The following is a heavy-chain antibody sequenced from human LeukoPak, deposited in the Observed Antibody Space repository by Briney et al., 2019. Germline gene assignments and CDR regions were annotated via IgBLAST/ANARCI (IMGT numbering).Heavy chain of an antibody. J-gene: IGHJ4*02. Sequence: GGSLRLSCAVSGFTVSRNYMSWVRQAPGKGLEWVSVIYSGGSTDYADSVKGRFTISRDNSKNTVYLQMNSLRPEDTAMYYCARSDIVVVPAPEYYFDYRGQGTLVTVSS. CDR3: ARSDIVVVPAPEYYFDY. V-gene: IGHV3-53*01. CDR1: GFTVSRNY. CDR2: IYSGGST. D-gene: IGHD2-2*01.